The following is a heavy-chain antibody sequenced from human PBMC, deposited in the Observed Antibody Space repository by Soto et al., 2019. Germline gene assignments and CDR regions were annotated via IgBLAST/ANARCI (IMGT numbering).Heavy chain of an antibody. V-gene: IGHV3-15*01. J-gene: IGHJ5*02. CDR1: GFTFSNAW. CDR3: TTGVSCYNRWFDP. Sequence: GGSLRLSCAASGFTFSNAWMSWVRQAPGKGLEWVGRIKSKTDGGTTDYAAPVKGRFTISRDDSKNTLYQQMNSLKTEDTAVYYCTTGVSCYNRWFDPWGQGTLVTVSS. D-gene: IGHD2-2*02. CDR2: IKSKTDGGTT.